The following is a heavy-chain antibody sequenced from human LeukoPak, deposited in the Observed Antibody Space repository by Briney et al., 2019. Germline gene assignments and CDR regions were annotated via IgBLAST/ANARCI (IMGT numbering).Heavy chain of an antibody. D-gene: IGHD6-13*01. CDR1: GFTFSSYW. CDR3: ATDYSSSWYYIDY. V-gene: IGHV3-7*01. J-gene: IGHJ4*02. CDR2: IKQDGSEK. Sequence: GGSLRLSCAASGFTFSSYWMSWVRQAPGKGLEWVANIKQDGSEKYYVDSVKGRFTISRDNAKNSLYLQTNSLRAEDTAVYYCATDYSSSWYYIDYWGQGTLVTVSS.